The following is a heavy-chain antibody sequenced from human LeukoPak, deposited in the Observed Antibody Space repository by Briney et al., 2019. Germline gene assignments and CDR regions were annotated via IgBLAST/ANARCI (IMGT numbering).Heavy chain of an antibody. Sequence: PGGSLRLSCAASGFTFSSYTMNWVRQAPGKGLEWVSSISSSGSYIYYADSVKGRFTISRDNSKNTVYLQMNALRAEDTALYYCAKQPEGAMNYFDYWGQGILVTVSS. CDR2: ISSSGSYI. V-gene: IGHV3-21*04. CDR3: AKQPEGAMNYFDY. J-gene: IGHJ4*02. CDR1: GFTFSSYT. D-gene: IGHD6-13*01.